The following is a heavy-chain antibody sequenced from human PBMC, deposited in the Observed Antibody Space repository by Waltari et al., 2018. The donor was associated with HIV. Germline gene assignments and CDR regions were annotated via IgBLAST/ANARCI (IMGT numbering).Heavy chain of an antibody. CDR3: VVGPHYFDGPEGRGRLDYFQN. J-gene: IGHJ1*01. Sequence: EVQLVQSRKEIKKPGESLKISCRGSGYQFNTSWIGWVSPIPGKGLEWMGIINTGNSDTRYSLSSQGQVTISADTSVTTAYLHWRSLKASDTAKYYCVVGPHYFDGPEGRGRLDYFQNWGQGTLVTVSS. V-gene: IGHV5-51*01. D-gene: IGHD3-9*01. CDR1: GYQFNTSW. CDR2: INTGNSDT.